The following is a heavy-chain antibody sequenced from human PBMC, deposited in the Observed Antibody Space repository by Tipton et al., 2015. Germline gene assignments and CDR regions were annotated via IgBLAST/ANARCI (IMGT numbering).Heavy chain of an antibody. J-gene: IGHJ4*02. CDR2: ISHSGNT. D-gene: IGHD4-23*01. V-gene: IGHV4-38-2*01. CDR3: ARARGRHGGLLDS. Sequence: TLSLTCAVSGYSIGGAYPWGRSRQPPGKGLEWIGYISHSGNTSYNPPLKTRVTLSVDTPKTQFSLKKSPVTASDTAVYYCARARGRHGGLLDSWGQGILVTVSS. CDR1: GYSIGGAYP.